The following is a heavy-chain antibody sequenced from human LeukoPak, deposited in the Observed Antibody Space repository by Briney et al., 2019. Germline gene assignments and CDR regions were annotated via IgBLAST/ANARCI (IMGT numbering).Heavy chain of an antibody. D-gene: IGHD1-26*01. CDR3: ARVGRWELLGYEDFDY. CDR2: ISAYNGNT. Sequence: ASVKVSCKASGYTFTSYGISWVRQAPGQGLEWMGWISAYNGNTNYAQKLQGRVTMTTDTSTSTAYMELRSLRSDDRAVYYCARVGRWELLGYEDFDYWGQGTQVIVSS. J-gene: IGHJ4*02. CDR1: GYTFTSYG. V-gene: IGHV1-18*01.